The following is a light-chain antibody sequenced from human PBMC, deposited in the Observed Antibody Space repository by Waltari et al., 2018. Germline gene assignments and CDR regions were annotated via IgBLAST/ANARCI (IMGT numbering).Light chain of an antibody. V-gene: IGKV1-5*03. J-gene: IGKJ4*01. CDR2: KAS. CDR3: QQYKRYSLLT. Sequence: DIQITQSPFTLSASVGDRVIITCRASQSIGNWLAWYQHKPGKAPKLLIYKASTLASGVPSRFSGSGSGTDFSLTFSSLQPDDFATYYGQQYKRYSLLTFGGGTKVEIK. CDR1: QSIGNW.